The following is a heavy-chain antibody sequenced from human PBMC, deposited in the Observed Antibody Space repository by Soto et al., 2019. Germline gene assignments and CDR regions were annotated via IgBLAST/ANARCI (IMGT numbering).Heavy chain of an antibody. Sequence: SKTLSLTCAVYGGSFSAYYWSWIRQPPGKGLEWIGEIYHSGSTNYNPSLKSRVTIAVDTSKNQFSLKLSSVTAADTAVYSCARDRRTRRITMVRGAGLGSWGQGTLVTVSS. D-gene: IGHD3-10*01. CDR2: IYHSGST. CDR1: GGSFSAYY. CDR3: ARDRRTRRITMVRGAGLGS. J-gene: IGHJ5*02. V-gene: IGHV4-34*01.